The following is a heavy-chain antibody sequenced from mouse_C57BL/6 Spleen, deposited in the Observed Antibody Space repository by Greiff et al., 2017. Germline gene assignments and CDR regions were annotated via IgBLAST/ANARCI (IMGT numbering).Heavy chain of an antibody. J-gene: IGHJ1*03. V-gene: IGHV1-55*01. D-gene: IGHD1-1*01. CDR2: IYPGSGST. Sequence: QVQLQQPGAELVKPGASVKMSCKASGYTFTSYWINWVKQRPGQGLEWIGDIYPGSGSTNYNEKFKSKATLTVDTSSSTAYMQLSSLTSEDSAVYYCARPSLSYYGSSNWYFDVWGTGTTVTVSS. CDR1: GYTFTSYW. CDR3: ARPSLSYYGSSNWYFDV.